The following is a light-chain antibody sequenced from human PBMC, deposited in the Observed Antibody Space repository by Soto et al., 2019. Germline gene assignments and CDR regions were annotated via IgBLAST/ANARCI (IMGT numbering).Light chain of an antibody. V-gene: IGLV2-14*01. Sequence: QSALTQPASVSGSPGQSITISCTGTNSDVGGNNYVSWYQHHPGKAPKLIIYEVTNRPSGISPRFSASKSGSTASLTISGLQAEDEADYYCNSYTSDYTYVFGTGTKLTVL. J-gene: IGLJ1*01. CDR1: NSDVGGNNY. CDR3: NSYTSDYTYV. CDR2: EVT.